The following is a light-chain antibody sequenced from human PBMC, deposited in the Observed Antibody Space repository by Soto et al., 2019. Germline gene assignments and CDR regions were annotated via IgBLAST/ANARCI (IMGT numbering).Light chain of an antibody. Sequence: QSALTQPASVSGSPGQSITISCTGTSSDVGGYNYVSWYQQHPGTAPKLVIYGVFNRPSGISTRFSGSRSGNTASLTISGLQAEDEAEYYCNSYTVSSTFVFGTGTKLTVL. CDR3: NSYTVSSTFV. J-gene: IGLJ1*01. CDR1: SSDVGGYNY. CDR2: GVF. V-gene: IGLV2-14*01.